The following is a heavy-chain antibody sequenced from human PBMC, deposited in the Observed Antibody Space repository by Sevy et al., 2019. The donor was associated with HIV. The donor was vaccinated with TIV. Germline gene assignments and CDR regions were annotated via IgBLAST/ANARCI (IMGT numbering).Heavy chain of an antibody. D-gene: IGHD2-2*02. CDR2: INHSGST. CDR3: ARGFPCSSTSCYRKQGPYYYGMDV. CDR1: GGSFSGYY. V-gene: IGHV4-34*01. J-gene: IGHJ6*02. Sequence: SETLSLTCAVYGGSFSGYYWSWIRQPPGKGLEWIGEINHSGSTNYNPSLKSRVTISVDTSKNQFSLKLSSVTAADTAVYYCARGFPCSSTSCYRKQGPYYYGMDVWGQGTTVTVSS.